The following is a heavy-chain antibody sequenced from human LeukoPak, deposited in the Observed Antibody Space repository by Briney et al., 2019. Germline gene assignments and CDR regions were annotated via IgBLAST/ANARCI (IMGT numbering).Heavy chain of an antibody. CDR3: AKERNDCSGGSCHYLDAFDI. CDR2: IWYDGSNK. V-gene: IGHV3-33*06. J-gene: IGHJ3*02. CDR1: GFTFSSYG. D-gene: IGHD2-15*01. Sequence: PGRSLRLSCAASGFTFSSYGMHWVRQAPGKGLEWVAVIWYDGSNKYYADSVKGRFTITRDNSKNTLYLQMNSLRAEDTAVYYCAKERNDCSGGSCHYLDAFDIWGQGTRVTVSS.